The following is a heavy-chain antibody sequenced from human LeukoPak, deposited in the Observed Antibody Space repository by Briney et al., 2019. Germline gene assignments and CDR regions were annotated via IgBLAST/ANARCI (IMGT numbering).Heavy chain of an antibody. CDR3: AELGITMIGGV. J-gene: IGHJ6*04. D-gene: IGHD3-10*02. CDR1: GFTFTRYW. CDR2: ISSSGSTI. V-gene: IGHV3-48*03. Sequence: GGSLRLSCAASGFTFTRYWMSWVRQAPGKGLEWVSYISSSGSTIYYADSVKGRFTISRDNAKNSLYLQMNSLRAEDTAVYYCAELGITMIGGVWGKGTTVTISS.